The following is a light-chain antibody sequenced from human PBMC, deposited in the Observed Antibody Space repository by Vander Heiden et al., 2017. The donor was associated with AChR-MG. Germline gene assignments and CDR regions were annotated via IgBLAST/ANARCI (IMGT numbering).Light chain of an antibody. CDR1: SSDVGGYNY. CDR3: SSYTSSSTLWV. CDR2: DVS. J-gene: IGLJ3*02. Sequence: QSALPQPASVSGSPGQSLTISCTATSSDVGGYNYVSWYQQHPGKAPKLMIYDVSNRPSGVSNRFSGSKSGNTASLTISGLQAEDEADDYCSSYTSSSTLWVFGGGTKLTVL. V-gene: IGLV2-14*03.